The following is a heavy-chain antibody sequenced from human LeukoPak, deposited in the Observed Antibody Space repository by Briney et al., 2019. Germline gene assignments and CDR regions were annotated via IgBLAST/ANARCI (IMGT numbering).Heavy chain of an antibody. CDR3: ASWGTMIVVATDAFDI. Sequence: ASVTVSCKASGGTFSSYAISWVRRAPGQGLEWMGGIIPIFGTANYAQKFQGRVTITADESTSTAYMELSSLRSEDTAVYYCASWGTMIVVATDAFDIWGQGTMVTVSS. D-gene: IGHD3-22*01. CDR2: IIPIFGTA. CDR1: GGTFSSYA. V-gene: IGHV1-69*13. J-gene: IGHJ3*02.